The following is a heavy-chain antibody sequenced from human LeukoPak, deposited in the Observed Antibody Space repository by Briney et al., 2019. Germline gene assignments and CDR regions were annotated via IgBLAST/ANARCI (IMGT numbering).Heavy chain of an antibody. CDR2: IHSNGGA. J-gene: IGHJ5*02. CDR3: ASSNLGSLGQFDP. Sequence: SESLSPTCTVSGGSISNYYWSWSRQPPGKGLEWIGFIHSNGGANYNASLNSRATISRDTSRSQVSLKLTSVTAADTAVYYCASSNLGSLGQFDPWGPGTLVTVSS. CDR1: GGSISNYY. V-gene: IGHV4-59*01. D-gene: IGHD3-10*01.